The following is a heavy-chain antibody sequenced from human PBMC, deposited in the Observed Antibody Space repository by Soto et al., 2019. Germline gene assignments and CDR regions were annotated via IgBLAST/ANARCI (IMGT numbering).Heavy chain of an antibody. Sequence: GASVKVSCKASGYTFTSYGISWVRQAPGQGLEWMGWISTYNDNTNYAQKLQGRVTMTTDTSTSTAYMELRSLTSDDTAVYYCARDRRGYSYADFDYWGQGTLVTVSS. CDR1: GYTFTSYG. V-gene: IGHV1-18*01. CDR3: ARDRRGYSYADFDY. D-gene: IGHD5-18*01. CDR2: ISTYNDNT. J-gene: IGHJ4*02.